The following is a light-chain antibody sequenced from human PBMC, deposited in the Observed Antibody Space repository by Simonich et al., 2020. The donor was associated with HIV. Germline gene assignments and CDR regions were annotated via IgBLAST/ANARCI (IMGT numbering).Light chain of an antibody. V-gene: IGKV1-13*02. CDR1: QGISSA. CDR3: QQYYSTPRT. J-gene: IGKJ1*01. CDR2: DAS. Sequence: AIQLTQSPSSLSASVGDRVTITCRASQGISSALAWYQKKPGRAPKLLIYDASSLESGVPSRFSGSGSGTDFTLTISSLQPEDFATYYCQQYYSTPRTFGQGTKVEIK.